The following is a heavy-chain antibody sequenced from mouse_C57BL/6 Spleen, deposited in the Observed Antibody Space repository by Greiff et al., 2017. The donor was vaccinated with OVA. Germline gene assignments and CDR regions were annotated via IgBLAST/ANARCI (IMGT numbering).Heavy chain of an antibody. V-gene: IGHV5-6*01. Sequence: EVQLVESGGDLVKPGGSLKLSCAASGFTFSSYGMSWVRQTPDKRLEWVATISSGGSYTYYPDSVKGRFTISRDNAKNTRYLQMSSLKSEDTAMYYCARQVAPYFDYWGQGTTLTVSS. J-gene: IGHJ2*01. CDR2: ISSGGSYT. CDR3: ARQVAPYFDY. D-gene: IGHD1-1*02. CDR1: GFTFSSYG.